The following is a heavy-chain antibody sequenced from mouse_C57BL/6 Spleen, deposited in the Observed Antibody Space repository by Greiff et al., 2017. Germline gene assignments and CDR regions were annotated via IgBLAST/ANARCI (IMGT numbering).Heavy chain of an antibody. Sequence: VTLQQSGPELVKPGATVKISCKASGYAFSSSWMNWVKKRPGKGLERIGRNYPGDGDTNYNGKFKGKATLTADKSSSTAYMQLSSLTSEDSAVYCCARSDSSGYSAYWGQGTLVTVSA. CDR1: GYAFSSSW. J-gene: IGHJ3*01. CDR2: NYPGDGDT. CDR3: ARSDSSGYSAY. D-gene: IGHD3-2*02. V-gene: IGHV1-82*01.